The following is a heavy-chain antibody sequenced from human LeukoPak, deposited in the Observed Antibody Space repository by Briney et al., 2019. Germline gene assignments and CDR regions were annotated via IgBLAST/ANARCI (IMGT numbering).Heavy chain of an antibody. Sequence: ASVKVSCKASGYTFTSYDINWVRQATGQGLEWMGLMNPNSGNTGYAQKFQGRVTMTRNTSISTAYMELSSLRSEDTAVYYCARGQYLVDISFDPWGQGTLVTVSS. CDR1: GYTFTSYD. CDR3: ARGQYLVDISFDP. V-gene: IGHV1-8*01. CDR2: MNPNSGNT. D-gene: IGHD2-15*01. J-gene: IGHJ5*02.